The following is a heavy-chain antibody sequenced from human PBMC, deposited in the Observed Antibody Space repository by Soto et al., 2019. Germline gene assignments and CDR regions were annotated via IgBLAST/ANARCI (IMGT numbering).Heavy chain of an antibody. CDR3: TRGSGWYAY. CDR1: GGSISSYY. Sequence: QVQLQESGPGLVKPSETLSLTCTVSGGSISSYYWSWIRQPPGKGLEWIGYIYYSGSTNYNPSLKSRATRSVDTARNQFSLKLSSVTAADTAVYYCTRGSGWYAYWGQGTLVTVSS. V-gene: IGHV4-59*01. D-gene: IGHD6-19*01. J-gene: IGHJ4*02. CDR2: IYYSGST.